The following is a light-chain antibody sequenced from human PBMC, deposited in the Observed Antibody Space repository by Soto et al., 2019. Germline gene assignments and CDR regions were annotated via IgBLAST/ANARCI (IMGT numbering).Light chain of an antibody. CDR2: SNY. V-gene: IGLV1-44*01. Sequence: QSVLTQPPSASGTPGQRVTISCSGSSSNIGSKTVNWYQQLPGTAPQLLIYSNYQRPSGVPDRFSGSKSGTSASLAISGIQSEEEADYYCSAWDASLNGYVFGTGTKLTVL. CDR3: SAWDASLNGYV. J-gene: IGLJ1*01. CDR1: SSNIGSKT.